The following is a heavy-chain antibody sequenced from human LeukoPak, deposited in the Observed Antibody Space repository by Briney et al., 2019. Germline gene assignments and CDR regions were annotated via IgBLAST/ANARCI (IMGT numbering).Heavy chain of an antibody. D-gene: IGHD1-14*01. CDR1: GDSISSTGFY. CDR3: TRSKTGTPFDS. CDR2: FYSSGST. Sequence: PSETLSLTCTVSGDSISSTGFYWGWVRQPPGRGLEWIAYFYSSGSTYYNPSLKSRVTISVDTSKNQFSLILSSVTAADTAVYYCTRSKTGTPFDSWGQGTLVTVSS. V-gene: IGHV4-39*01. J-gene: IGHJ4*02.